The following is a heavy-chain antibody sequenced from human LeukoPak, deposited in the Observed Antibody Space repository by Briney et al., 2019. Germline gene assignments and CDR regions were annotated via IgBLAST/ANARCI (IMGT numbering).Heavy chain of an antibody. V-gene: IGHV1-69*04. J-gene: IGHJ6*02. D-gene: IGHD2-2*02. CDR3: ARVQAVGVPVAIDAYYSYGMDV. CDR2: FIPMLGVA. Sequence: SVKVSCKASGSTFSRNSISWVRQAPGQGLEWMGRFIPMLGVAAYAQKFQGRITITADRSTNTASMELSSLRSEDTAVYYCARVQAVGVPVAIDAYYSYGMDVWGQGTAVTVSS. CDR1: GSTFSRNS.